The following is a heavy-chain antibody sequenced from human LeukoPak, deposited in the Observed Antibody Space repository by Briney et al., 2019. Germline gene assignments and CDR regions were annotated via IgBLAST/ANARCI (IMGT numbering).Heavy chain of an antibody. CDR1: GGYISSSSYY. CDR2: IYYSGST. J-gene: IGHJ3*02. V-gene: IGHV4-39*07. Sequence: SETLSLTCTVSGGYISSSSYYWGWISQPPGKGLEWIGSIYYSGSTYYNPSLKSRVTISVDTSKNQCSLKLSSVTAADTAVYYCATDSWSRDAFDIWGQGTMVTVSS. D-gene: IGHD3-22*01. CDR3: ATDSWSRDAFDI.